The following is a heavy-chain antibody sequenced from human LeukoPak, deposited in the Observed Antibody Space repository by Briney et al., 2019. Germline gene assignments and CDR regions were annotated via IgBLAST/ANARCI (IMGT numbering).Heavy chain of an antibody. D-gene: IGHD6-13*01. CDR1: GFTFSSYG. CDR3: ARSGIAAVGTSNYKYYFDY. CDR2: IWYDGSNK. J-gene: IGHJ4*02. Sequence: GGSLRLSCAASGFTFSSYGMHWVRQAPGKGLEWVAVIWYDGSNKYYADSVKGRFTISRDNSKNTLYLQMNSLRAEDTAVYYCARSGIAAVGTSNYKYYFDYWGQGTLVTVSS. V-gene: IGHV3-33*01.